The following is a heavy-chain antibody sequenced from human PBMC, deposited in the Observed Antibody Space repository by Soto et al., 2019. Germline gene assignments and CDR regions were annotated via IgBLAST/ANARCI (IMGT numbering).Heavy chain of an antibody. D-gene: IGHD3-3*01. J-gene: IGHJ4*01. CDR2: IYWDDDK. Sequence: QITLNESGPTVVRPTETLTLTCRFSGFSLTTSGVGVGWIRQSPGKAPEWLALIYWDDDKRYSASLKSRLTITKDTSKNQVVLTVSDLDPTDTATYYCAHRVLRTVFGLVTTTAIYFDFWGQGTPVAFSS. CDR3: AHRVLRTVFGLVTTTAIYFDF. CDR1: GFSLTTSGVG. V-gene: IGHV2-5*02.